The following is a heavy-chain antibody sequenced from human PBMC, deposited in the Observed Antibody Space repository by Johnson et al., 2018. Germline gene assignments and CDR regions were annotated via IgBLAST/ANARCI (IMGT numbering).Heavy chain of an antibody. CDR1: GFTFSSYS. V-gene: IGHV3-48*01. J-gene: IGHJ6*03. D-gene: IGHD3-22*01. CDR2: ISSSSSTI. Sequence: EVQLVESGGGLVQPGGSLRLSCAASGFTFSSYSMNWVRQAPGKGLEWVSYISSSSSTIYYADSVKGRFTISRDNAKNSLYLQMNSLRAEDTAVYYCARGGITMIVVVITTSNYYYMDVWGKGTTVTVSS. CDR3: ARGGITMIVVVITTSNYYYMDV.